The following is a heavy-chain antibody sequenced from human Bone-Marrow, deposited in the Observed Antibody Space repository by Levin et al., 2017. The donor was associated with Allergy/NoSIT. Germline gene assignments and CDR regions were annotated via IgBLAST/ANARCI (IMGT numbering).Heavy chain of an antibody. V-gene: IGHV1-2*02. CDR2: INPNSGGT. CDR3: ARDFGRGITMVRGVTPPDY. Sequence: GESLKISCKASGYTFTGYYMHWVRQAPGQGLEWMGWINPNSGGTNYAQKFQGRVTMTRDTSISTAYMELSRLRSDDTAVYYCARDFGRGITMVRGVTPPDYWGQGTLVTVSS. J-gene: IGHJ4*02. D-gene: IGHD3-10*01. CDR1: GYTFTGYY.